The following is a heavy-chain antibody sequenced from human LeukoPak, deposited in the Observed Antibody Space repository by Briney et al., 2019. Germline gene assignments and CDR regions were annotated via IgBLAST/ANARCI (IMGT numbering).Heavy chain of an antibody. CDR1: GYSISSGYY. V-gene: IGHV4-38-2*01. J-gene: IGHJ5*02. CDR2: IYQSGNT. Sequence: PSDTLSLRCAVSGYSISSGYYWGSIRHPPGKGLEWIGIIYQSGNTYYNPSLKSRVTISVDTSKNQFSLQLSSVTAADTAVYYCARQYCTNGVCNMYNWFDPWGQGTLVTVSS. D-gene: IGHD2-8*01. CDR3: ARQYCTNGVCNMYNWFDP.